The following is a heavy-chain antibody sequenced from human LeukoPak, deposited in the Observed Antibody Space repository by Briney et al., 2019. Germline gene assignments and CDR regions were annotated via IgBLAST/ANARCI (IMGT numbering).Heavy chain of an antibody. J-gene: IGHJ4*02. CDR1: GYSFTSYW. D-gene: IGHD5-18*01. Sequence: GESLKISCKGSGYSFTSYWISWVRQMPGKGLEWMGRIDPSDSYTNYSPSFQGHVTISADKSISTAYLQWSSLKASDTAMYYCARRRRGYSPYYFDYWGQGTLVTVPS. CDR2: IDPSDSYT. CDR3: ARRRRGYSPYYFDY. V-gene: IGHV5-10-1*01.